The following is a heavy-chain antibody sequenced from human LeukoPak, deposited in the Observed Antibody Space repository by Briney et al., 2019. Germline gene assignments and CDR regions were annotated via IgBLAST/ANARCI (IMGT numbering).Heavy chain of an antibody. J-gene: IGHJ4*02. CDR1: GGTFSSYA. CDR3: ATHGRYSGSYYAGDYLDY. V-gene: IGHV1-69*06. CDR2: IIPIFGTA. D-gene: IGHD1-26*01. Sequence: SVKVSCKASGGTFSSYAISWVRQAPGQGLEWMGGIIPIFGTANYAQKFQGRVTITADKSTSTAYMELSSLRSEGTAVYYCATHGRYSGSYYAGDYLDYWGQGTLVTVSS.